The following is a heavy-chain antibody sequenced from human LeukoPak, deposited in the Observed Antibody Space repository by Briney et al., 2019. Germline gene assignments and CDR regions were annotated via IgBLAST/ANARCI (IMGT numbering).Heavy chain of an antibody. CDR3: ARDRYIVVVMGEAFDI. CDR1: RGTFSSYA. CDR2: IVPIFGTA. V-gene: IGHV1-69*05. Sequence: SVKVSCKASRGTFSSYAISWVRQAPGQGLEWMGRIVPIFGTANYAQKFQGRVTITTDESTSTAYMELSSLRSEDTAVYYCARDRYIVVVMGEAFDIWGQGTMVTVSS. J-gene: IGHJ3*02. D-gene: IGHD3-22*01.